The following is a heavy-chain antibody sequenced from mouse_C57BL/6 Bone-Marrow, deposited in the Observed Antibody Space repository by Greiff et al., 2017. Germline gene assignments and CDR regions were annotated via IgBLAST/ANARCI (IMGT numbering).Heavy chain of an antibody. D-gene: IGHD1-1*01. J-gene: IGHJ4*01. CDR1: GFSFNTYA. V-gene: IGHV10-1*01. CDR3: VRHYYGSYAMDY. CDR2: IRSKSNNYAT. Sequence: ELKLVESGGGLVQPKGSLKLSCAASGFSFNTYAMNWVRQAPGKGLEWVARIRSKSNNYATYYADSVKDRFTISRDDSESMLYLQMNNLKTEDTAMYYCVRHYYGSYAMDYWGQGTSVTGSS.